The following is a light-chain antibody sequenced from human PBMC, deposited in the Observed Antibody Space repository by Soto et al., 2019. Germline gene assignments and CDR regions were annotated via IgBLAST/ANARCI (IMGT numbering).Light chain of an antibody. J-gene: IGKJ3*01. Sequence: EIVLTQSPGTLSLSPGERATLSCRASQSVSNTYLAWYQQKPGQAPRLLIYDASSRATGIPDRFSGSGSETDFTLTISRLEPEDFAVYYCQQYGRSPGLFTFGPGTKVDIK. CDR1: QSVSNTY. V-gene: IGKV3-20*01. CDR2: DAS. CDR3: QQYGRSPGLFT.